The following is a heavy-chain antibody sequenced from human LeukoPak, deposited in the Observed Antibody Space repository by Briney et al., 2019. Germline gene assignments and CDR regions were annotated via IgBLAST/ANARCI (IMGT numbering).Heavy chain of an antibody. CDR2: IYTSGST. J-gene: IGHJ4*02. CDR1: GGSISSYY. D-gene: IGHD4-11*01. Sequence: KPSETLSLTCTVSGGSISSYYWSWIRQPAGKGLEWIGRIYTSGSTNYNPSLKSRVTMSVDTSKNQFSLKLSSVTAADTAVYYCAKGDDYSNSGDFDYWGQGTLVTVSS. CDR3: AKGDDYSNSGDFDY. V-gene: IGHV4-4*07.